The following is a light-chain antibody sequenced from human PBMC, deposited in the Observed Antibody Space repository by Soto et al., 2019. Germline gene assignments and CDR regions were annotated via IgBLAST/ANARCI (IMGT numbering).Light chain of an antibody. CDR2: GSS. Sequence: DIQMTQSPASLSASVGDRVTITCRASQSISTYLNWYQQKPGKAPKLLIYGSSSLQSGVPSRFSGSASGTDFTLIISGLQPEDFATYYCQQSYTIPLTFGQGTKLEIK. J-gene: IGKJ2*01. CDR1: QSISTY. CDR3: QQSYTIPLT. V-gene: IGKV1-39*01.